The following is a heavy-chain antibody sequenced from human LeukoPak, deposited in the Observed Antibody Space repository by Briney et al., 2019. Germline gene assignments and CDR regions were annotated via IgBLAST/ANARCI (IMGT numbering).Heavy chain of an antibody. D-gene: IGHD1-26*01. CDR2: INPNSGGT. Sequence: ASVKVSCKASGYTFTGYYMHWVRQAPGQGLEWMGWINPNSGGTNYAQKFQGRVTMTRDTSTSTVYMELSSLRSEDTAVYYCARDPSGSSTFDYWGQGTLVTVSS. V-gene: IGHV1-2*02. J-gene: IGHJ4*02. CDR1: GYTFTGYY. CDR3: ARDPSGSSTFDY.